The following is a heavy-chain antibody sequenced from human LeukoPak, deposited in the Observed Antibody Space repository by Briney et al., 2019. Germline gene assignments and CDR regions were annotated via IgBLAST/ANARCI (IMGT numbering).Heavy chain of an antibody. Sequence: GASVKVSCKVSGYTLTELSMHRVRQAPGKGLEWMGGFDPEDGETIYAQKFQGRVTMTEDTSTDTAYMELSSLRSEDTAVYYCATDFNWGGDGRTWGQGTLVTVSS. V-gene: IGHV1-24*01. CDR2: FDPEDGET. D-gene: IGHD3-16*01. CDR3: ATDFNWGGDGRT. CDR1: GYTLTELS. J-gene: IGHJ5*02.